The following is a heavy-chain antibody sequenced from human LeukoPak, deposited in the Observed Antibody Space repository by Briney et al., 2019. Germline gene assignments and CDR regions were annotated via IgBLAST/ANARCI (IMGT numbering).Heavy chain of an antibody. V-gene: IGHV3-64D*06. D-gene: IGHD3-16*01. CDR3: VKSFFRGTWTPPGDY. CDR2: ISSNGGST. J-gene: IGHJ4*02. CDR1: GFTFSSYA. Sequence: RGSLKLSCSASGFTFSSYAMRCVRQAPGKGLEYVSAISSNGGSTYYADSGKGRFTISRDNSKNTLYLQMSSLRAEDTAVYSCVKSFFRGTWTPPGDYWGQGTLVTVSA.